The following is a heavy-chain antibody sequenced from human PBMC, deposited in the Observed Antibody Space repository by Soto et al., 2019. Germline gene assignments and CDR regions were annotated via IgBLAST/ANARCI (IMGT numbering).Heavy chain of an antibody. J-gene: IGHJ4*02. CDR3: ATWAQLGFDY. D-gene: IGHD1-1*01. CDR1: GYTFTTYA. CDR2: INTVNGDT. V-gene: IGHV1-3*04. Sequence: QVQLVQSGAEVKKPGAPLKVSCRTSGYTFTTYAIHWVRQAPGQRLEWMGWINTVNGDTKHSQKFQGRITITRDTSAATVSVERSRLTSEDTAVYYCATWAQLGFDYWGQGTLVTVSS.